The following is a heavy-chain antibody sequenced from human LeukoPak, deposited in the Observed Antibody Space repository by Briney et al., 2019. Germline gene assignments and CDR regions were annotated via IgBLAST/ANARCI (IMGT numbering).Heavy chain of an antibody. V-gene: IGHV3-7*02. Sequence: GGSLRLSCVASGFTFWGNWMSCVPQAPGKGREWVVNIKEDGIAKNYVRSVKGPFTISRDKAKKSLYLEANSLRAEDTAVYYCVRTPWYDRLDFYRHFDYWGDGSLVTVSS. J-gene: IGHJ4*01. CDR1: GFTFWGNW. CDR2: IKEDGIAK. D-gene: IGHD3-22*01. CDR3: VRTPWYDRLDFYRHFDY.